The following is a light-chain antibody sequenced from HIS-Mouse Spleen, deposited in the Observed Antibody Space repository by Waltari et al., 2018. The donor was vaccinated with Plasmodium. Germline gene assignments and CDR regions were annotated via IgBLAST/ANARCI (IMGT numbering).Light chain of an antibody. CDR1: KLGYKY. CDR3: QAWDSSTVV. Sequence: SYELTQPPPVSVSPGQTDSITCSGDKLGYKYACWYQQKPGQSTMMVIYKDSKRPSGSPERFSGSNSGNTATLTISGTQAMDEADYYCQAWDSSTVVFGGGTKLTVL. CDR2: KDS. J-gene: IGLJ2*01. V-gene: IGLV3-1*01.